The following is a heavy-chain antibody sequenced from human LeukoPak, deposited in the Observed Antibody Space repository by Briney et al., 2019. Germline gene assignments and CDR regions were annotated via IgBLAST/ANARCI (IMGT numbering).Heavy chain of an antibody. CDR1: GDSISSSSYY. J-gene: IGHJ5*02. V-gene: IGHV4-39*07. Sequence: PETLSLACTVSGDSISSSSYYWGWIRQPPGKGLEWIGSIYYSGSTSYNPSLKSRVTISLDTSKNQFSLKLSSVTAADTAVYYCARDGRGKCSSTSCYTNWFDPWGQGTLVTVSS. D-gene: IGHD2-2*02. CDR2: IYYSGST. CDR3: ARDGRGKCSSTSCYTNWFDP.